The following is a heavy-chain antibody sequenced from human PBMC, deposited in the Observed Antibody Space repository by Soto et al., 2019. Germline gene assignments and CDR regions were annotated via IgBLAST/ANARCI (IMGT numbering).Heavy chain of an antibody. V-gene: IGHV3-53*01. CDR2: IYSGGTT. J-gene: IGHJ4*02. CDR1: GFTVGSNY. CDR3: ARGFNWLDY. Sequence: GGSLRLSCAAAGFTVGSNYMTWVRQAPGKGLEWVSVIYSGGTTYSIDSVKGRFSISRDNSKNTLYLQMKSLRAEDTAVYYCARGFNWLDYWGQGTLVTVSS. D-gene: IGHD1-20*01.